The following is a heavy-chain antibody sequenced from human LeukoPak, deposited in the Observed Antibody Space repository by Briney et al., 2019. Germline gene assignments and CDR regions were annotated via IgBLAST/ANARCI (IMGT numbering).Heavy chain of an antibody. V-gene: IGHV3-23*01. J-gene: IGHJ4*02. Sequence: GGSLRLSCAASGFTFSSYAMSWVRQAPGKGLGWVSAIIGSGGSTYYAASVKGRFTISRDNSKNTLYLQMNSLRAEDTAVYYCANRGIFEAPHYWGRGTLVTVSS. CDR1: GFTFSSYA. CDR3: ANRGIFEAPHY. CDR2: IIGSGGST. D-gene: IGHD3-3*01.